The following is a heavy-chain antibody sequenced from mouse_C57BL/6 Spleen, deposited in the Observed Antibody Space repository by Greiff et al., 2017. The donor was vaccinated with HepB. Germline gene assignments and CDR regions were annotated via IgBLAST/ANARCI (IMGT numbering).Heavy chain of an antibody. CDR2: ISSGSSTI. J-gene: IGHJ1*03. V-gene: IGHV5-17*01. D-gene: IGHD2-4*01. CDR3: ARRGDYDGTWYFDV. Sequence: EVNVVESGGGLVKPGGSLKLSCAASGFTFSDYGMHWVRQAPEKGLEWVAYISSGSSTIYYADTVKGRFTISRDNAKNTLFLQMTSLRSEDTAMYYCARRGDYDGTWYFDVWGTGTTVTVSS. CDR1: GFTFSDYG.